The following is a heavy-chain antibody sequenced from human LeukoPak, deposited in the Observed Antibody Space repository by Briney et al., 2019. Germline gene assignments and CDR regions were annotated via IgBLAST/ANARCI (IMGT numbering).Heavy chain of an antibody. V-gene: IGHV3-30-3*01. CDR1: GLTFRTTW. CDR3: ARDLGAAEDY. Sequence: GGSLRLSCATSGLTFRTTWMHWVRQAPGKGLEWVAVISYDGSNKYYADSVKGRFTISRDNSKNTLYLQMNSLRAEDTAVYYCARDLGAAEDYWGQGTLVTVSS. D-gene: IGHD6-13*01. CDR2: ISYDGSNK. J-gene: IGHJ4*02.